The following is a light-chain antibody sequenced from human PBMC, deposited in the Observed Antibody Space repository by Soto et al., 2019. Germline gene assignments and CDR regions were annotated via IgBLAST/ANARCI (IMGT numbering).Light chain of an antibody. CDR1: QDISNY. CDR3: QQDHSFPFT. CDR2: DAS. V-gene: IGKV1-33*01. Sequence: DIQMTQSPSSLSASVGDRVTITCQASQDISNYLNWYQQKPGKAPKLLIYDASNLETGVPSRFSGSGSGTDFTLTISSLQPEDFATYYCQQDHSFPFTFGPGTKVDIK. J-gene: IGKJ3*01.